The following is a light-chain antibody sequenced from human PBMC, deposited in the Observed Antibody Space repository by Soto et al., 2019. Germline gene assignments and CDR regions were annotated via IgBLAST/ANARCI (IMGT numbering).Light chain of an antibody. Sequence: IQMTQSPSSRSASVGDTVTITCRSSQDVGSWLSWYQQKPGKAPKILIFAASSLQSGVPSRFSGSGSGTDFTLTITSLQSEDFATYYCQHAKSFPVTFGQGTRLEIK. CDR3: QHAKSFPVT. J-gene: IGKJ5*01. CDR2: AAS. CDR1: QDVGSW. V-gene: IGKV1D-12*01.